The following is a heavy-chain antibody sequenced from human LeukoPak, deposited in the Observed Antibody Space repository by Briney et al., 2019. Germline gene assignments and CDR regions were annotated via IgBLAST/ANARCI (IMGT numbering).Heavy chain of an antibody. V-gene: IGHV3-30*02. CDR3: AKPVTMVRGVIPYYYYGMDV. CDR2: IRHDGGNE. J-gene: IGHJ6*02. D-gene: IGHD3-10*01. CDR1: KFTFDDYG. Sequence: GGSLRLSCAASKFTFDDYGMHWVRQAPGKGLEWVAFIRHDGGNEYYADSVKGRFTISRDNSKDTLYLQMNSLRAEDTAVYYCAKPVTMVRGVIPYYYYGMDVWGQGTTVTVSS.